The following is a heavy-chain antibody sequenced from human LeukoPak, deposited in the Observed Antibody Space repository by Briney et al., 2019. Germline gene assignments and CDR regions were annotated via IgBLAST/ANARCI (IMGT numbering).Heavy chain of an antibody. CDR2: ISYSGANS. Sequence: PGGSLRLSCAASGVTFSGAAMSWGCQAPGAGLEWGSLISYSGANSYYTDPVRGRFTISRDNSKDTLFLQMNSLRAEDTAIYYCARDMQLSTWGLGTMVTVSS. J-gene: IGHJ3*01. V-gene: IGHV3-23*01. CDR1: GVTFSGAA. D-gene: IGHD3-16*02. CDR3: ARDMQLST.